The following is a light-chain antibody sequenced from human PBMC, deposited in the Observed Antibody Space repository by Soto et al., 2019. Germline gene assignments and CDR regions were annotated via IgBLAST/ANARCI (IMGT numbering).Light chain of an antibody. CDR3: QRSYITPQP. J-gene: IGKJ1*01. CDR1: QSISSY. Sequence: DIQMTQSPSSLSASVGDRVTITCRASQSISSYLNWYQQKPGKAPKLLIYAASILQSGVPSRFSGSGSGTVSTLPITSLKPKVFAIYYCQRSYITPQPFGQGTKVKIK. V-gene: IGKV1-39*01. CDR2: AAS.